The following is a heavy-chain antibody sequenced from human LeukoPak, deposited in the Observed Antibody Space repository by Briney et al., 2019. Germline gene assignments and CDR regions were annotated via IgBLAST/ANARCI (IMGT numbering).Heavy chain of an antibody. V-gene: IGHV3-23*01. CDR2: ISGSGGST. CDR1: GFTFSSYA. D-gene: IGHD3-10*01. J-gene: IGHJ4*02. CDR3: AKSSYKFGELLLFEY. Sequence: PGGPLRLSCGVSGFTFSSYAMSWLRQAPGKGLEWVSDISGSGGSTYYADSETGRFTISRDNSKNTLYLQMNSLRAEDTAVYYCAKSSYKFGELLLFEYWGQGTLVTVSS.